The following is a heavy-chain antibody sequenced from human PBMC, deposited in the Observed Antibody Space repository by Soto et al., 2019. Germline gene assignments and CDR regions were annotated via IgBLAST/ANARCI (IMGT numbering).Heavy chain of an antibody. CDR1: GYTFTDYY. V-gene: IGHV1-46*01. CDR2: INPSGGAT. CDR3: ARGSSLALDY. Sequence: QVQMVQSGAEVKKPGASVKVSCEASGYTFTDYYMHWVRQAPGQGLEWMGRINPSGGATTYVQKFQSRVTMTTDTSTSTVYMDLSSLTSEDTAVYYCARGSSLALDYWGQGTLVTVSS. J-gene: IGHJ4*02.